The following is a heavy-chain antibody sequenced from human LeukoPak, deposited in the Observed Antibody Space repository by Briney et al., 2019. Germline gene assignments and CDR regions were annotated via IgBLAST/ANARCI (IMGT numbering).Heavy chain of an antibody. D-gene: IGHD2-2*01. CDR3: ARIVTQAYAPEYFQH. Sequence: ASVKVSCKASGGTFSSYAISWVRQAPGQGLEWMGGIIPIFGTANYAQKFQGRVTITADESTSTAYMELSSLRSEDMAVYYCARIVTQAYAPEYFQHWGQGTLVTVSS. J-gene: IGHJ1*01. V-gene: IGHV1-69*01. CDR1: GGTFSSYA. CDR2: IIPIFGTA.